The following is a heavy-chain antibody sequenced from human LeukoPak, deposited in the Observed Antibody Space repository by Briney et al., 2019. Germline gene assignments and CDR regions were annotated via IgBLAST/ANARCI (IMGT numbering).Heavy chain of an antibody. V-gene: IGHV3-33*06. J-gene: IGHJ6*03. Sequence: GGSLRLSCAASGFTFSSYGMHWVRQAPGKGLEWVAVMWYDGSNKYYADSVKGRFTISRDNSKNTLYLQMNSLRAEDTAVYYCAKAAGIAAAGTLGVDYYYYMDVWGKGTTVTVSS. CDR1: GFTFSSYG. CDR2: MWYDGSNK. D-gene: IGHD6-13*01. CDR3: AKAAGIAAAGTLGVDYYYYMDV.